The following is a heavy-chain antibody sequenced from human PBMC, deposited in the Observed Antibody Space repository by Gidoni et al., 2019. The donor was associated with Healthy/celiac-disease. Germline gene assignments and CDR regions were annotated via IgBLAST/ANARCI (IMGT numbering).Heavy chain of an antibody. Sequence: QAQPQESRPGLVKPSATLPLTCTVTGGSIRTYYCSWTRQPAGKGLEWLGRIYTSGSPHYNPSLKSRATMSVDTSKNQFSLKLSSVTAADTAVYYCARVWSYYDSSGYAAPPVCWFDPWGQGTLVTVSS. J-gene: IGHJ5*02. D-gene: IGHD3-22*01. V-gene: IGHV4-4*07. CDR2: IYTSGSP. CDR1: GGSIRTYY. CDR3: ARVWSYYDSSGYAAPPVCWFDP.